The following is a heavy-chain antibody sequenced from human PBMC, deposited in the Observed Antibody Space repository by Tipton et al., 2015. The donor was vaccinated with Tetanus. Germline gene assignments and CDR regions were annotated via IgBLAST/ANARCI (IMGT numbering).Heavy chain of an antibody. Sequence: TLSLTCSVSGGSLRSGDHYWSWIRQPPGKGLEWLAYISSSGSTNSNYSLKSRVTISQDTSKNQFSLRLTSVTAADTAVYYCAGANNEFPKKGPFDAWGQGRLVIVSS. CDR2: ISSSGST. D-gene: IGHD1-1*01. CDR1: GGSLRSGDHY. CDR3: AGANNEFPKKGPFDA. J-gene: IGHJ4*02. V-gene: IGHV4-61*08.